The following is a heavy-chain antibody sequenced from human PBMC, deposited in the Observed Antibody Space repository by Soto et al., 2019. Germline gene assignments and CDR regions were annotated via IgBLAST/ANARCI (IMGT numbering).Heavy chain of an antibody. J-gene: IGHJ4*02. CDR1: DDSIGRSNYF. CDR3: SRHLYSGDSSGSFGY. D-gene: IGHD6-19*01. CDR2: IFYSVNT. Sequence: QLQLQESGPGLVKPSETLSLTCTVSDDSIGRSNYFWGWIRQPPGKGLEWIGNIFYSVNTHYNPSLNSRVTISLDTSIPHCSLGVSSVTAADTAVYYCSRHLYSGDSSGSFGYWGPGALVIVSS. V-gene: IGHV4-39*01.